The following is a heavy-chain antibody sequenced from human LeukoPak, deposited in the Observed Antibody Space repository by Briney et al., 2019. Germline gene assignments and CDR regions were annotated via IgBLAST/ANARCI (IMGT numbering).Heavy chain of an antibody. CDR3: ASTLPSGYYGFDP. D-gene: IGHD3-22*01. J-gene: IGHJ5*02. CDR2: IDHSGST. Sequence: PSETLSLTCAVYGGSFSGYYWSWIRQPPGKGLEWIGEIDHSGSTNYNPSLKSRVTISVDTSKNQFSLKLSSVTAADTAVYYCASTLPSGYYGFDPWGQGTLVTVSS. CDR1: GGSFSGYY. V-gene: IGHV4-34*01.